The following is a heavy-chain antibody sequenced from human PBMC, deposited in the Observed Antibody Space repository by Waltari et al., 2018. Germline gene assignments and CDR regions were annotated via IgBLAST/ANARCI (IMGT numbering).Heavy chain of an antibody. Sequence: EVQLVESGGGLVQPGGSLRLSCAASGFTFSSYAMHWVRQAPGKGLEYVSAISSNGGSTYYANSVKGRFTISRDNSKNTLYLQMGSLRAEDMAVYYCASWGIVVVTPGGGYYYMDVWGKGTTVTISS. CDR3: ASWGIVVVTPGGGYYYMDV. D-gene: IGHD2-2*01. V-gene: IGHV3-64*01. CDR1: GFTFSSYA. J-gene: IGHJ6*03. CDR2: ISSNGGST.